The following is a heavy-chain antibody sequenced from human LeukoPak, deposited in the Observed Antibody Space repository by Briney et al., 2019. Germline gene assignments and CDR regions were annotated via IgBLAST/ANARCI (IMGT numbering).Heavy chain of an antibody. V-gene: IGHV1-46*01. D-gene: IGHD3-22*01. CDR2: INPSGGST. J-gene: IGHJ3*02. CDR1: GYTFTSYY. Sequence: GASVKVSCKASGYTFTSYYIHWVRQAPGQGLEWMGIINPSGGSTTYAQKFQGRVTMTRDTSTSTAYMELRSLRSDDTAVYYCVRDHYVHSSGYEAFDIWGQGTMVTVSS. CDR3: VRDHYVHSSGYEAFDI.